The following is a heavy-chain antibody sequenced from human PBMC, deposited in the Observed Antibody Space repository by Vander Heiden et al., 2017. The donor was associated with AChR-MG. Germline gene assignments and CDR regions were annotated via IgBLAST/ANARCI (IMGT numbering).Heavy chain of an antibody. D-gene: IGHD2-15*01. CDR1: GGSISSGDYY. J-gene: IGHJ4*02. V-gene: IGHV4-30-4*01. Sequence: QVQLQESGPGLVKPSQTLSLTCTASGGSISSGDYYWSWIRQPPGKGRDGMGYVYYSGSTYYNPSLKSRVTISVDTSKNQFSLKLSSVTAADTAVYYCARVKHCSGGSCYSGGIAVAGSGYYFDYWGQGTLVTVSS. CDR3: ARVKHCSGGSCYSGGIAVAGSGYYFDY. CDR2: VYYSGST.